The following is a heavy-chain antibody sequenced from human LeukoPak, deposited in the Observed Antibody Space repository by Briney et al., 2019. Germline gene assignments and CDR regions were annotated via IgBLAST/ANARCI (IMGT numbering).Heavy chain of an antibody. CDR2: INPSGGST. V-gene: IGHV1-46*01. CDR3: ARDLGGSYYPLAFDI. J-gene: IGHJ3*02. D-gene: IGHD1-26*01. CDR1: GGTFSSYA. Sequence: ASVKVSCKASGGTFSSYAISWVRQAPGQGLEWMGIINPSGGSTSYAQKFQGRVTMTRDTSTSTVYMELSSLRSEDTAVYYCARDLGGSYYPLAFDIWGQGTMVTVSS.